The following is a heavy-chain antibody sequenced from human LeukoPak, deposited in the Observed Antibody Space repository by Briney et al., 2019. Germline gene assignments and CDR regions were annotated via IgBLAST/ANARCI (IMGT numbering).Heavy chain of an antibody. J-gene: IGHJ4*02. Sequence: GGSLRLSCAPSGFNFSNYVMHWVRQAPGKGLEWVSFIGSDGSDKHYADSVKGRFTISRDNSKNTLYLQMNSLRPEDTAVYYCAKDLSSGGGYDWGQGTLVTVSS. CDR1: GFNFSNYV. V-gene: IGHV3-30*02. D-gene: IGHD3-16*01. CDR3: AKDLSSGGGYD. CDR2: IGSDGSDK.